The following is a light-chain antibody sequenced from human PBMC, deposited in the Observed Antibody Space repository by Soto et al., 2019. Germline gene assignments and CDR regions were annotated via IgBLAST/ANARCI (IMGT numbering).Light chain of an antibody. CDR3: QQYGSSPLT. CDR1: QSVASSY. J-gene: IGKJ4*01. Sequence: EIVLTQSPGPLSLSPGERATLSCRASQSVASSYLAWYQQKPGQAPRLLIYGASSRATGIPDRFSGSESGTDFTLTISRLEPDDFAVYYCQQYGSSPLTLGGGTKVEIK. CDR2: GAS. V-gene: IGKV3-20*01.